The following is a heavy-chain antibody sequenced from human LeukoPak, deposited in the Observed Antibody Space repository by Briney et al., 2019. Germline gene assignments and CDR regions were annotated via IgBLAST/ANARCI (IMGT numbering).Heavy chain of an antibody. CDR1: GYTLTGYY. Sequence: ASVKVSCKASGYTLTGYYMHWVRQAPGQGLEWMGGINPNSGGTNYAQKFQGRVTMTTDTSTSTVYMELRSLRSDDTAMYYCAREYYYGSGSYFSTPDYWGQGTLVTVSS. D-gene: IGHD3-10*01. CDR3: AREYYYGSGSYFSTPDY. V-gene: IGHV1-2*02. J-gene: IGHJ4*02. CDR2: INPNSGGT.